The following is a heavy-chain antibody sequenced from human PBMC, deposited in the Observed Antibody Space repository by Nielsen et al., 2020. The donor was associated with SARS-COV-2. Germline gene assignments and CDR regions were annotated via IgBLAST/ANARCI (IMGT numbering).Heavy chain of an antibody. CDR2: INHSGST. CDR3: ARSPARGWQLNWFDP. J-gene: IGHJ5*02. V-gene: IGHV4-34*01. Sequence: GSLRLSCAVYGGSFSGYYWSWIRQPPGKGLEWIGEINHSGSTNYNPSLKSRVTISVDTSKNQFSLKLSSVTAADTAVYYCARSPARGWQLNWFDPWGQGTLVTVSS. CDR1: GGSFSGYY. D-gene: IGHD6-6*01.